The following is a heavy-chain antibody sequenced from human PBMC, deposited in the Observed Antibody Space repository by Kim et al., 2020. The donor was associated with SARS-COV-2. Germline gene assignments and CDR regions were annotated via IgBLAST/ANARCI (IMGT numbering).Heavy chain of an antibody. CDR3: AKSLVVPDEPQYFDY. CDR2: ISGSGGST. V-gene: IGHV3-23*01. CDR1: GFTFSSYA. D-gene: IGHD2-2*01. J-gene: IGHJ4*02. Sequence: GGSLRLSCAASGFTFSSYAMSWVRQAPGKGLEWVSAISGSGGSTYYADSVKGRFTISRDNSKNTLYLQMNSLRAEDTAVYYCAKSLVVPDEPQYFDYWGQGTLVTVSS.